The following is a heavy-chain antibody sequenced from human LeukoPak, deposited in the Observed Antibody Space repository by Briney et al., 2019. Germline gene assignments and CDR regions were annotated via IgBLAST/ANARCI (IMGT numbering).Heavy chain of an antibody. CDR1: NVSISSGSHY. CDR2: IYAGGRS. V-gene: IGHV4-61*02. Sequence: SETLSLTCTVSNVSISSGSHYWNWIRQPAGRGLECIGRIYAGGRSNYNPSLRSRVTISVDTSKNQFSLRLSSVTATDTGVYYCASDHSGWLGLGYWGQGTLVSVSS. J-gene: IGHJ4*02. CDR3: ASDHSGWLGLGY. D-gene: IGHD6-19*01.